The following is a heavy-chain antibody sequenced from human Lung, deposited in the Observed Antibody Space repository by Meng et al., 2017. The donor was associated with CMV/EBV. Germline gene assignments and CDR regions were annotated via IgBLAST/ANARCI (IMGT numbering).Heavy chain of an antibody. CDR3: ARGKQDAWELLAY. CDR1: GVSISSNIR. V-gene: IGHV4-4*02. D-gene: IGHD1-26*01. J-gene: IGHJ4*02. CDR2: IDDSGST. Sequence: VQLQGSGPGLVKPSGTLSLPCGVSGVSISSNIRWTWVRQPPGKGLEWIGDIDDSGSTNYNTSLNSRISISLDKSKNHFSLKVNSVTAADTAVYYCARGKQDAWELLAYWGQGALVTVSS.